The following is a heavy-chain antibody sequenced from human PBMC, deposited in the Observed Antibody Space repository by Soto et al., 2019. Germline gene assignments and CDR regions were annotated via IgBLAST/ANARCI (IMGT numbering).Heavy chain of an antibody. Sequence: LRLSCAASGFTFSSYAMSWVRQAPGKGLEWVSAISGSGGSTYYADSVKGRFTISRDNSKNTLYLQMNSLRAEDTAVYYCANNDYYDSSGHDIWGQGTMVTVSS. CDR3: ANNDYYDSSGHDI. CDR2: ISGSGGST. CDR1: GFTFSSYA. V-gene: IGHV3-23*01. D-gene: IGHD3-22*01. J-gene: IGHJ3*02.